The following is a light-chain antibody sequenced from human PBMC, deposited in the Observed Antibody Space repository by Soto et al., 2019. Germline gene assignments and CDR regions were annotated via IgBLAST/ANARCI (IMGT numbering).Light chain of an antibody. V-gene: IGKV1-39*01. CDR1: QTIDSY. J-gene: IGKJ5*01. CDR2: AAS. CDR3: QQTRSGIN. Sequence: DIQLTHSPAALSATVGDRVTITCRASQTIDSYLNWFQQKPGMAPKLLIYAASKLQSGVPSRFRGSGSGKDFTLTIDTLQPDDFASYYCQQTRSGINFGQGTRLEIK.